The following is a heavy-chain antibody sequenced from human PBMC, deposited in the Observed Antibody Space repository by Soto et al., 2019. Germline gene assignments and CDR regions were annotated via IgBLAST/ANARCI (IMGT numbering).Heavy chain of an antibody. CDR2: IIPIFGTA. D-gene: IGHD6-13*01. J-gene: IGHJ5*02. V-gene: IGHV1-69*01. Sequence: QVQLVQSGAEVKKPGSSVKVSCKASGGTFSSYAISWVRQAPGQGREWMGGIIPIFGTANYAQKFQGRVTITADESTSTAYMELSSLRSDDTAVYYCAGPSIAAVTFEWFDPWGKGTLVTVSS. CDR3: AGPSIAAVTFEWFDP. CDR1: GGTFSSYA.